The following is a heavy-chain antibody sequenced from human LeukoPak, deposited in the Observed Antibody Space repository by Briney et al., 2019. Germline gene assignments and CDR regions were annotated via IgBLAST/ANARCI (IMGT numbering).Heavy chain of an antibody. CDR3: ARLSLGGPDY. Sequence: PGGSLRLSCAASGFTFSSYSMTWVRQAPGKGLEWVSSTSSTGSYIYYADSVKGRFTISRDGATNSLYLQMNSLRAEDTAVYYCARLSLGGPDYWGQGTLVTVSS. J-gene: IGHJ4*02. CDR2: TSSTGSYI. V-gene: IGHV3-21*01. CDR1: GFTFSSYS.